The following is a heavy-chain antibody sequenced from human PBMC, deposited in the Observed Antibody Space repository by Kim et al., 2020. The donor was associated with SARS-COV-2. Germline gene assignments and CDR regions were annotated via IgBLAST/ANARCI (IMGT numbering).Heavy chain of an antibody. CDR3: ARDIRGALRGIVVVPAATFDP. V-gene: IGHV4-39*02. Sequence: SETLSLTCTVSGGSISSSSYYWDWIRQPPGKGLEWIGSIYYSGSTYYNPSLKSRVTISVDTSKNQFSLKLSSVTAADTAVYYCARDIRGALRGIVVVPAATFDPGGQGTLVTVSS. CDR2: IYYSGST. D-gene: IGHD2-2*01. J-gene: IGHJ5*02. CDR1: GGSISSSSYY.